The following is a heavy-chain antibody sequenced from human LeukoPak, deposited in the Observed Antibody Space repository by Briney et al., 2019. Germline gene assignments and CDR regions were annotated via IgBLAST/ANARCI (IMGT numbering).Heavy chain of an antibody. CDR3: ARDRAANQDWVEFDP. V-gene: IGHV3-66*03. J-gene: IGHJ5*02. Sequence: GGSLRLSCAVSGFRVSDYYMRWVCQAPGKGLEWVGLIRDSGEAFYADFARGRFAISRDESENTLYLQMNSLRVEDTAVYFCARDRAANQDWVEFDPWGQGTAVIVSS. D-gene: IGHD3/OR15-3a*01. CDR1: GFRVSDYY. CDR2: IRDSGEA.